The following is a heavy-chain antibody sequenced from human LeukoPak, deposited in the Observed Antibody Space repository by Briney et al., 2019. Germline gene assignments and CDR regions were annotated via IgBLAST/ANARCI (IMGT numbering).Heavy chain of an antibody. CDR3: ARGTPEYYGSGSYLDY. D-gene: IGHD3-10*01. J-gene: IGHJ4*02. CDR2: INPNSGGT. CDR1: GYTFTGYY. Sequence: ASVKVSCKASGYTFTGYYMHWVRQAPGQGLEWMGWINPNSGGTNYAQKFQGRVTMTRDTSASTAYMELSSLRSEDTAVYYCARGTPEYYGSGSYLDYWGQGTLVTVSS. V-gene: IGHV1-2*02.